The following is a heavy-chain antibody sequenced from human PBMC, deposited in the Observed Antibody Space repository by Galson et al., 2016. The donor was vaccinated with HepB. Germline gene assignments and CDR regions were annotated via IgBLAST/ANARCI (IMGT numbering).Heavy chain of an antibody. V-gene: IGHV1-18*01. D-gene: IGHD6-19*01. Sequence: SVKVSCKASGYTFTNYGITWVRQAPGQGLEWAGWISAYNGNTNYAQTLQGRVTMTTDTSTSTAYMELRSLRSDDTAVYYCARGLSGTSGWFFDYWGQGTLVTVSS. J-gene: IGHJ4*02. CDR3: ARGLSGTSGWFFDY. CDR2: ISAYNGNT. CDR1: GYTFTNYG.